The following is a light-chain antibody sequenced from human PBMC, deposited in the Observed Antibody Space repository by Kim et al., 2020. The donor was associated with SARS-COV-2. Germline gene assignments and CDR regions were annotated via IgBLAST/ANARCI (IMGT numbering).Light chain of an antibody. CDR3: QHYGGSYI. Sequence: SLAPGERATLSCGASQSIKTKYLAWYQQKSGQAPRLLIYGVSTRSTGIPDRFSGSGSGTDFTLTISRLEAEDFAMYYCQHYGGSYIFGQGTKLEI. CDR1: QSIKTKY. V-gene: IGKV3-20*01. CDR2: GVS. J-gene: IGKJ2*01.